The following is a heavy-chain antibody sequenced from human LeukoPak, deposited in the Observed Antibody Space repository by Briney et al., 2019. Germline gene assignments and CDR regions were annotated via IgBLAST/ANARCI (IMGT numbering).Heavy chain of an antibody. V-gene: IGHV4-4*02. CDR2: IDHSGST. Sequence: SETLSLTCAVSGGSISSTHLCRWVRQPPGKVLEWFGEIDHSGSTNYNPSVKSRVTISVDKSKNQFSLKLSSVTAADTAVYYCAREMAVCGGGSWGCEFDYWGQGTLVPVS. CDR3: AREMAVCGGGSWGCEFDY. CDR1: GGSISSTHL. D-gene: IGHD2-15*01. J-gene: IGHJ4*02.